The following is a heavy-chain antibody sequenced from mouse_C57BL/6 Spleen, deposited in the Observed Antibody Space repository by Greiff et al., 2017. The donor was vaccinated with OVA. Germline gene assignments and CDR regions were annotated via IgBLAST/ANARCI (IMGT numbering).Heavy chain of an antibody. J-gene: IGHJ4*01. CDR1: GYTFTDYE. V-gene: IGHV1-15*01. Sequence: QVHVKQSGAELVRPGASVTLSCKASGYTFTDYEMHWVKQTPVHGLEWIGAIDPETGGTAYNQKFKGKAILTADKSSSTAYMELRSLTSEDSAVYYCTRKVYYAMDYWGQGTSVTVSS. CDR2: IDPETGGT. CDR3: TRKVYYAMDY.